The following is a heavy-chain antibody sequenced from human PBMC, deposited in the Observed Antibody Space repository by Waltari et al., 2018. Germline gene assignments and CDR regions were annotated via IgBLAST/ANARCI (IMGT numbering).Heavy chain of an antibody. Sequence: EVQLLESGGGLVQPGGSLRLSCAASGFTFIIYPMSWVRQAPGKGLEWVSVIYSGGSTYYADSVKGRFTISRDNSKNTLYLQMNSLRAEDTAVYYCAKDFLNPYYMDGWGKGTTVTVSS. CDR1: GFTFIIYP. CDR3: AKDFLNPYYMDG. J-gene: IGHJ6*03. V-gene: IGHV3-23*03. CDR2: IYSGGST.